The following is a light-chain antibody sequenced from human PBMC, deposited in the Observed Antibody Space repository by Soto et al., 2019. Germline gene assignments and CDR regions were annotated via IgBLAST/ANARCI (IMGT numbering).Light chain of an antibody. Sequence: DLQVTQSPSSVSASVEETVTITCRASQTITSYLNWYQQKPGKAPRLLIYAASALHTGVPSRFSGRGSGTDFRLIITNLQPDDFATYYCQQSHSTPLTFGGGTKVAVK. V-gene: IGKV1-39*01. CDR3: QQSHSTPLT. CDR2: AAS. J-gene: IGKJ4*01. CDR1: QTITSY.